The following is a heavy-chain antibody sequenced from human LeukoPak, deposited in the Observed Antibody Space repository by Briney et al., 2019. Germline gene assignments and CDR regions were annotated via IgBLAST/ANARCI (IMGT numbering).Heavy chain of an antibody. CDR3: ARGPTYSQAFDY. CDR2: ISSSSSYI. D-gene: IGHD1-26*01. CDR1: GFTFSDYY. J-gene: IGHJ4*02. V-gene: IGHV3-11*06. Sequence: PGGSLRLSCAASGFTFSDYYMSWIRQAPGKGLEWVSSISSSSSYIYYADSVKGRFTISRDNAKNSLYLQMNSLRAEDTAVYYCARGPTYSQAFDYWGQGTLVTVSS.